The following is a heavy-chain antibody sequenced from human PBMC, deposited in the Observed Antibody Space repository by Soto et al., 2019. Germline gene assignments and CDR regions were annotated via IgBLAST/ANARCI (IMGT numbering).Heavy chain of an antibody. Sequence: ASVKVSCKASGGTFSSYAISWVRQAPGQGLEWMGGIIPIFGTANYAQKFQGRVTITADKSTSTAYMELSSLRSEDTAVYYCARYVPAAGFHYYYYYGMDVWGQGTPVTVSS. V-gene: IGHV1-69*06. D-gene: IGHD2-2*01. CDR1: GGTFSSYA. CDR3: ARYVPAAGFHYYYYYGMDV. J-gene: IGHJ6*02. CDR2: IIPIFGTA.